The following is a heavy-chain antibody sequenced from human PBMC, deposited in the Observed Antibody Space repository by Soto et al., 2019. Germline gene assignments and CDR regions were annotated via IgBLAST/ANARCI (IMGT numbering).Heavy chain of an antibody. D-gene: IGHD3-3*01. V-gene: IGHV5-51*01. J-gene: IGHJ6*02. CDR2: IYPGDSDT. CDR1: GYKVSTWHNFTSYW. Sequence: PGESLKISCMGSGYKVSTWHNFTSYWIAWVRQMPGEGLEWMGIIYPGDSDTRYSPSFQGQVTISADKSINSVYLQWSSLKASDTATYYCARLGFNYDFLSGYYKVHHYYGIDVWGQGNTVTFSS. CDR3: ARLGFNYDFLSGYYKVHHYYGIDV.